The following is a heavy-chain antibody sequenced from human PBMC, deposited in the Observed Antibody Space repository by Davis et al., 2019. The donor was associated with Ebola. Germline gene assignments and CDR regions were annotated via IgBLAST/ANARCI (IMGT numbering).Heavy chain of an antibody. CDR1: GFTFSSYG. CDR3: AKDNRNIWSEV. D-gene: IGHD2/OR15-2a*01. Sequence: GGSLRLSCAASGFTFSSYGMHWVRQAPGKGLEWVSTYGTGADTYYADSVKGRFTISRDNSKNTLYLQMNGLRVEDTAIYYCAKDNRNIWSEVWGQGKMVTVSS. J-gene: IGHJ3*01. CDR2: GTGADT. V-gene: IGHV3-23*01.